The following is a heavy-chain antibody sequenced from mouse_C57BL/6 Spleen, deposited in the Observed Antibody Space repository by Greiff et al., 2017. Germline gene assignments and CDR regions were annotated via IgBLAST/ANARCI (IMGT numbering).Heavy chain of an antibody. V-gene: IGHV1-69*01. Sequence: QVQLQQPGAELVMPGASVKLSCKASGYTFTSYWMHWVKQRPGQGLEWIGEIDPSVSYTNYNQKFKGKSTLTVDKSSSTAYMQRSSLTSEDSAVYDCAREGSAMDYWGQGTSVTVSS. CDR1: GYTFTSYW. CDR2: IDPSVSYT. CDR3: AREGSAMDY. J-gene: IGHJ4*01.